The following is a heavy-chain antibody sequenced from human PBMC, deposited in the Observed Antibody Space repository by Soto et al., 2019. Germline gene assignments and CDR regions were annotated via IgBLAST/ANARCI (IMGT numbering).Heavy chain of an antibody. CDR1: GLTFSSYG. J-gene: IGHJ6*03. CDR2: ISGSADNT. Sequence: GGSLRLSCAASGLTFSSYGMSWVRQAPGKGLDWVSAISGSADNTYYADSVKGRFTISRDNSKNTVFLQMNSLRAEDTAVYYCAKDADENGYYYMDVWGKGTTVTVSS. V-gene: IGHV3-23*01. CDR3: AKDADENGYYYMDV.